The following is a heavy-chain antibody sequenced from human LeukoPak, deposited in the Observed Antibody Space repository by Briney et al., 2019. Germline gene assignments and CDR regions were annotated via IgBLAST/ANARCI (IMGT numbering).Heavy chain of an antibody. CDR2: IGRKTDGEKT. Sequence: PGGSLRLSCAASGFTFSNAWMTWVRQAPGKGLEWGGRIGRKTDGEKTDYAAPVKGRFSISRDDSKNTLDLQMNSLKSEDTAVYYCTTTLTWDKQGQDYWGQGTLVTVSS. J-gene: IGHJ4*02. CDR3: TTTLTWDKQGQDY. D-gene: IGHD6-19*01. V-gene: IGHV3-15*04. CDR1: GFTFSNAW.